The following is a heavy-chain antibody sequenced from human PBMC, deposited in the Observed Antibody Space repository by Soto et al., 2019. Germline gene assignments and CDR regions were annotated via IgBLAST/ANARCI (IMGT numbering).Heavy chain of an antibody. CDR3: ARRDKSGYFNWFDP. CDR1: GYKFTSSW. J-gene: IGHJ5*02. CDR2: IFPSDSDT. D-gene: IGHD3-22*01. V-gene: IGHV5-51*01. Sequence: GESLKISCRTSGYKFTSSWIAWVRQMPGKGLEWMGIIFPSDSDTRYSPSFQGQVTISADRSTSTVFLQWASLKASDTAVYFCARRDKSGYFNWFDPWGQGTLVTVSS.